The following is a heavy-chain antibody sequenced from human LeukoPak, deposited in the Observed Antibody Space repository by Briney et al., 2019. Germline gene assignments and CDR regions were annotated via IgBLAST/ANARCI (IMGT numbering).Heavy chain of an antibody. V-gene: IGHV1-2*02. CDR1: GYTFTDYY. Sequence: ASVKVSCKASGYTFTDYYMHWVRQAPGQRLEWMGWTNPNSGDTKYAQKFQDRVTMTRDTSISTAYVELSRLTSDDTAVYYCARGSALQGSRFPFAYWGQGTLVTVSS. J-gene: IGHJ4*02. CDR3: ARGSALQGSRFPFAY. CDR2: TNPNSGDT. D-gene: IGHD4-11*01.